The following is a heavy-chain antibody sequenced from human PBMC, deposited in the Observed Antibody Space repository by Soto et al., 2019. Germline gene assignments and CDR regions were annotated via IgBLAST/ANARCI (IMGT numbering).Heavy chain of an antibody. CDR1: GGSISSSSYY. Sequence: SETLSLTCTVSGGSISSSSYYWGWIRQPPGKGLEWIGSIYYSGSTYYNPSLKRRVTISVDTSKNQFSLKLSSVTAADTAVYYCARSAGSSSWPYYYYGTDVWGQGTTVTVS. CDR3: ARSAGSSSWPYYYYGTDV. CDR2: IYYSGST. V-gene: IGHV4-39*01. J-gene: IGHJ6*02. D-gene: IGHD6-13*01.